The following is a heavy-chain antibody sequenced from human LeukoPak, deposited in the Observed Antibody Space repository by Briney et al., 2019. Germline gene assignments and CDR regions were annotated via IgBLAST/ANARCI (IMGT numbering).Heavy chain of an antibody. Sequence: GGSLRLSCAASGFTFSSYAMHWVRQAPGKGLEWVALISYDGSNKYYADSVKGGFTISRDNSKKTRYLQMSRRRAGDTAVYYCARQPGDSSGYLDYWGQGTLVTVSS. V-gene: IGHV3-30*15. D-gene: IGHD3-22*01. J-gene: IGHJ4*02. CDR3: ARQPGDSSGYLDY. CDR1: GFTFSSYA. CDR2: ISYDGSNK.